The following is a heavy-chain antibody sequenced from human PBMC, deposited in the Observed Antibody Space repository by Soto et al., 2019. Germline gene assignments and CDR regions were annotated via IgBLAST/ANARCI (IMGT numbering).Heavy chain of an antibody. CDR2: IIPIVGTA. CDR3: ARDVRSIAVAGTYYYYGMDV. Sequence: QVQLVQSGAEVKKPGSSVKVSCKASGGTFSSYAISWVRQAPGQGLEWMGGIIPIVGTANYSQKFQGRVTITADESTSTAYMELSSLRSEDTAVYYCARDVRSIAVAGTYYYYGMDVWGQGTTVTVSS. J-gene: IGHJ6*02. D-gene: IGHD6-19*01. CDR1: GGTFSSYA. V-gene: IGHV1-69*01.